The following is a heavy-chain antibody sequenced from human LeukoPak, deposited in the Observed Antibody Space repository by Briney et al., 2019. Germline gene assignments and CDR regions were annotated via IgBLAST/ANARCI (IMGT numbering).Heavy chain of an antibody. J-gene: IGHJ5*02. D-gene: IGHD2-2*01. Sequence: SETLSLTCAVYGGSFSGYYWSWIRQPPGKGLEWIGEINHSGSTNYNPSLKSRVTISVDASKNQFSLKLSSVTAADTAVYYCARNHPWTFYCSSTSCRRNNRFDPWGQGTLVTVSS. V-gene: IGHV4-34*01. CDR1: GGSFSGYY. CDR3: ARNHPWTFYCSSTSCRRNNRFDP. CDR2: INHSGST.